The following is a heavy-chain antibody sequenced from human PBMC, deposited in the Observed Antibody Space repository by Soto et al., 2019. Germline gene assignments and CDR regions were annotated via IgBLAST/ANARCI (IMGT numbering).Heavy chain of an antibody. D-gene: IGHD4-4*01. Sequence: QVQLVESGGGVVQPGRSLRLSCAASGFTFSSYAMHWVRQAPGKGLEWVAVISYDGSNKYYADSVKGRFTISRDNSKNTLYLQMNSLRAEDTAVYYCARDQGQTTGTEPFDYWGQGTLVTVSS. CDR1: GFTFSSYA. CDR2: ISYDGSNK. CDR3: ARDQGQTTGTEPFDY. V-gene: IGHV3-30-3*01. J-gene: IGHJ4*02.